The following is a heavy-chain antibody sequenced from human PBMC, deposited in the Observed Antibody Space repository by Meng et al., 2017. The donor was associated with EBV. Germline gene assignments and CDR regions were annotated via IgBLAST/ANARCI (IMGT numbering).Heavy chain of an antibody. D-gene: IGHD3-22*01. CDR2: IYHSGST. J-gene: IGHJ4*02. CDR3: ARDRGGYYDSSGYYAD. CDR1: GGSISGSNW. V-gene: IGHV4-4*02. Sequence: QVQLQESGPGLVTPSGTLSLTCAVPGGSISGSNWWGWVRQPPGKGLEWMGEIYHSGSTNYNPSLKSRVTISVDKSKNQFSLKLSSVTAADTAVYYCARDRGGYYDSSGYYADWGQGTLVTVSS.